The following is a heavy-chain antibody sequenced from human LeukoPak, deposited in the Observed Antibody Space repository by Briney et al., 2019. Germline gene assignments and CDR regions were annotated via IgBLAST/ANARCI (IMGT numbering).Heavy chain of an antibody. CDR2: IYYSGST. CDR1: GGSISSGDYY. CDR3: ARHSRPDRHFDY. D-gene: IGHD1-14*01. V-gene: IGHV4-30-4*01. Sequence: SQTLSLTCTVSGGSISSGDYYWSWIRQPPGKGLEWIGYIYYSGSTYYNPSLKSRVTISVDTSKNQFSLKLSSVTAADTAVYCCARHSRPDRHFDYWGQGTLVTVSS. J-gene: IGHJ4*02.